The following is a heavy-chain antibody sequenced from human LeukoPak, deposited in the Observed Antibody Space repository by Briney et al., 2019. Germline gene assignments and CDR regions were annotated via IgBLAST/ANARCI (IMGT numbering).Heavy chain of an antibody. J-gene: IGHJ4*02. V-gene: IGHV3-23*01. CDR2: ISGSGGST. D-gene: IGHD3-9*01. CDR3: ARVEDYDILTGFDY. Sequence: GGSLRLSCAASGFTFSSYGMSWVRQAPGKGLEWVSAISGSGGSTYYADSVKGRFTISRDNAKNSLYLQMNSLRAEDTAVYYCARVEDYDILTGFDYWGQGTLVTVSS. CDR1: GFTFSSYG.